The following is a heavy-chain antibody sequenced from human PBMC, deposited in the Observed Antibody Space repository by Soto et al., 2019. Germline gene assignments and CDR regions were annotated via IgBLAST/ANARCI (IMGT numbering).Heavy chain of an antibody. V-gene: IGHV4-34*01. CDR3: ARGSADRSSWYVVEYFQN. D-gene: IGHD6-13*01. CDR2: INHSGST. J-gene: IGHJ1*01. Sequence: SETLSLTCAVYGGSFSGYYWSWIRQPPGKGLEWIGEINHSGSTNYNPSLKSRVTISVDTSKNQFSLKLSSVTAADTAVYYCARGSADRSSWYVVEYFQNWGQGTLGSVAS. CDR1: GGSFSGYY.